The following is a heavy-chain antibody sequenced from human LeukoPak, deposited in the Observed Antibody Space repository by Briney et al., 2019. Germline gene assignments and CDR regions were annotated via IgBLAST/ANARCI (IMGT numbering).Heavy chain of an antibody. CDR3: TRVQRGVRGVIIPSYYYYGMDV. D-gene: IGHD3-10*01. Sequence: GGSLRLSCTASGFTFGDYAMSWVGQAPGKGLEWVGFIRSKAYGGTTEYAASVKGRFTISRDDSKSIAYLQMNSLKTEDTAVYYCTRVQRGVRGVIIPSYYYYGMDVWGQGTTVTVSS. V-gene: IGHV3-49*04. CDR2: IRSKAYGGTT. CDR1: GFTFGDYA. J-gene: IGHJ6*02.